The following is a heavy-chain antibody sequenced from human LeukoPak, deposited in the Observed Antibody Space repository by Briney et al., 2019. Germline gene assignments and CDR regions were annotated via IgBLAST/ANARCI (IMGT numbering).Heavy chain of an antibody. Sequence: GGSLRLSCAASGSPFSHSGMHWVRQAPGKGLEWVAFIRYDGSNKYYADSVKGRFTISRDNSKNALYLQMNSLRGEDTAVYYCFGITVTDVPYWGQGTLVTVSS. CDR1: GSPFSHSG. J-gene: IGHJ4*02. CDR3: FGITVTDVPY. D-gene: IGHD1-7*01. V-gene: IGHV3-30*02. CDR2: IRYDGSNK.